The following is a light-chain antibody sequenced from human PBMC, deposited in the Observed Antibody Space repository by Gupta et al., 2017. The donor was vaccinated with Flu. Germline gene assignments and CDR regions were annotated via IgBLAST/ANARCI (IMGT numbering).Light chain of an antibody. V-gene: IGKV1-5*03. CDR2: KAS. CDR1: QSISSW. J-gene: IGKJ1*01. CDR3: QQYNNYFQT. Sequence: DIELSPSPSPLSGSVGDRVTITCRASQSISSWLAWYQQKPGKAPKVLIYKASSLESGVPSRFSGSGSGTEFTLTINSLQPDDFATYYCQQYNNYFQTFGQGTKVEIK.